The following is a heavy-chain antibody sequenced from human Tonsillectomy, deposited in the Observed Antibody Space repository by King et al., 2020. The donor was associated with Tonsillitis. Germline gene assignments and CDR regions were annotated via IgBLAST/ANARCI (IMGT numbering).Heavy chain of an antibody. CDR1: GFTFSNYG. CDR2: ISYDGSSK. CDR3: AGPAGATGYLDY. V-gene: IGHV3-30*03. Sequence: VQLVESGGGVVQPGRSLRLSCAASGFTFSNYGMHWVRQAPGMGLEWVAVISYDGSSKYYADSVKGRFTISRDNSKNTVYLQMNSLRAEDTAIYFCAGPAGATGYLDYWGQGTLVTVSS. D-gene: IGHD1-1*01. J-gene: IGHJ4*02.